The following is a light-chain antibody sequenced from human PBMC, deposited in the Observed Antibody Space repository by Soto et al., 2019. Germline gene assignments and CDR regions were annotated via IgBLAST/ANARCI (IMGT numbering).Light chain of an antibody. Sequence: QSLLTQPASVSGSPGQSSTIACTGTSSDVGGYNYVSWYQQYPGKVPKLLIYNVSNRPSGVSNRFSGSKSGNTASLTISGLQAEDEADYFCTSSTSGSLYVFGTGTKVTVL. CDR1: SSDVGGYNY. J-gene: IGLJ1*01. V-gene: IGLV2-14*01. CDR3: TSSTSGSLYV. CDR2: NVS.